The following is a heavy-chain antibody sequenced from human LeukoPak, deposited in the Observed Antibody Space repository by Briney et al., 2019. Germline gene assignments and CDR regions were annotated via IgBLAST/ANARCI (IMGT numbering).Heavy chain of an antibody. J-gene: IGHJ6*03. CDR1: GFTFSSYS. CDR2: ISSSSSYI. Sequence: KTGGSLRLSCAASGFTFSSYSMNWVRQAPGKGLEWVSSISSSSSYIYYADSVKGRFTISRDNAKNSLYLQMNSLRAEDTAVYYCARVPVVTYYYYYMDVWGKGTTVTVSS. CDR3: ARVPVVTYYYYYMDV. V-gene: IGHV3-21*01. D-gene: IGHD4-23*01.